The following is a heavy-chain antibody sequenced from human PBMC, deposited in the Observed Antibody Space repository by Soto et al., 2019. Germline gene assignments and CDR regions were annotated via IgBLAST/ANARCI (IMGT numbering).Heavy chain of an antibody. J-gene: IGHJ3*02. V-gene: IGHV3-13*01. CDR3: ARELGYCSSTSCEPPGGGAFDI. CDR2: IGTAGDT. Sequence: GGSLRLSCAASGFTFSSYDMHWVRQATGKGLEWVSAIGTAGDTYYPGSVKGRFTISRENAKNSLYLQMNSLRAGDTAVYYCARELGYCSSTSCEPPGGGAFDIWGQGTMVTVSS. D-gene: IGHD2-2*01. CDR1: GFTFSSYD.